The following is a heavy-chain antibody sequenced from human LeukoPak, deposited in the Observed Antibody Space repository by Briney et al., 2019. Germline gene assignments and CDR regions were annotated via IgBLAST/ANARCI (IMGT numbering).Heavy chain of an antibody. CDR3: ARGITMIVGSYYYGMDV. D-gene: IGHD3-22*01. Sequence: ASVKVSCKASGYTFISYGISWVRQAPGQGLEWMGWISAYNGNTNYAQKLQGRVTMTTDTSTSTAYMELRSLRSDDTAVYYCARGITMIVGSYYYGMDVWGQGTTVTVSS. V-gene: IGHV1-18*01. CDR2: ISAYNGNT. J-gene: IGHJ6*02. CDR1: GYTFISYG.